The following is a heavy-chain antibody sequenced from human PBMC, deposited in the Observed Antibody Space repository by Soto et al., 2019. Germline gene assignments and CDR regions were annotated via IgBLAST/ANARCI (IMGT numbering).Heavy chain of an antibody. CDR1: GGSISSGGYY. CDR3: ARGYNWNYVLGNWFDP. Sequence: KPSETLSLTCTVSGGSISSGGYYWSWIRQHPGKGLEWIGYIYYSGSTYYNPSLKRRVTISVDTSKNQFSLKLSSVTAADTAVYYCARGYNWNYVLGNWFDPCGQGTLVTVSS. CDR2: IYYSGST. J-gene: IGHJ5*02. D-gene: IGHD1-7*01. V-gene: IGHV4-31*03.